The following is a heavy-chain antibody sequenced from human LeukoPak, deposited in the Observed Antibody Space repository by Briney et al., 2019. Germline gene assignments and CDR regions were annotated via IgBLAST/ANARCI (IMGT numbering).Heavy chain of an antibody. D-gene: IGHD5-18*01. J-gene: IGHJ5*02. CDR1: GGSMSSYY. CDR3: ARGGIQLWSNNWVDP. V-gene: IGHV4-59*01. CDR2: VYYSGTT. Sequence: PSETLSLTCTVSGGSMSSYYWSWIRQPPGQGLEWIGYVYYSGTTNYNPSLRSRVTISVDTSRNQFSLKLSSVTAADTAVYYCARGGIQLWSNNWVDPWGQGILVTVSS.